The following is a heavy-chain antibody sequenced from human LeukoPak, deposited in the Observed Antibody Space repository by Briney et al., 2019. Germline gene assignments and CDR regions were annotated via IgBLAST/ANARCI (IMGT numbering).Heavy chain of an antibody. CDR1: GGSISSYY. J-gene: IGHJ6*03. Sequence: PSETLSLTCTVSGGSISSYYWSSVRQPPGKGLEWIGYIYYSGSTNYNPSLKSRVTISVDTSNNQFSLKLSSVAAADAAVYYCANSRYLDHYMDVWGKGTTVTVSS. CDR3: ANSRYLDHYMDV. V-gene: IGHV4-59*01. D-gene: IGHD3-9*01. CDR2: IYYSGST.